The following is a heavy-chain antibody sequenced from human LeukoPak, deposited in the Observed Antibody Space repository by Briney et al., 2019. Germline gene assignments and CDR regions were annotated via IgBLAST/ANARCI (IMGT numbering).Heavy chain of an antibody. V-gene: IGHV3-7*01. CDR3: AKEGAYPIITYDS. CDR2: IKQDESEK. D-gene: IGHD1-14*01. J-gene: IGHJ5*01. Sequence: GGSLTLSCAPSGFTFSNYLMIWLRHAPGKALEYLANIKQDESEKYYVHSEKSQFNISRDIAKNSLYLQMNSLRAEDAGVYYCAKEGAYPIITYDSWGQGTLVTVSS. CDR1: GFTFSNYL.